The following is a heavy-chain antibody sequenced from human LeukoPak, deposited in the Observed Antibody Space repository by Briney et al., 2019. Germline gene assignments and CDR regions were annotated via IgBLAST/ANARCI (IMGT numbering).Heavy chain of an antibody. J-gene: IGHJ4*02. CDR1: GGSISSSNW. D-gene: IGHD5-18*01. CDR2: IYYSGST. V-gene: IGHV4-4*02. Sequence: PSGTLSLTCAVSGGSISSSNWWSWVRQPPGKGLEWIGSIYYSGSTYYNPSLKSRVTISVDTSKNQFSLKLSSVSAADTAVYYCARQVGYSYGRFDYWGQGTLVTVSS. CDR3: ARQVGYSYGRFDY.